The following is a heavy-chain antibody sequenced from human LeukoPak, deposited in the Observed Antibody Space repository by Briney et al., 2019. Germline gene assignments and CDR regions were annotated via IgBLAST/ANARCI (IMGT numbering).Heavy chain of an antibody. CDR3: ARVIVAGAPM. D-gene: IGHD1-26*01. CDR1: GYTFSNFG. V-gene: IGHV1-18*04. Sequence: ASVKVSCKASGYTFSNFGITWVRQAPGQGLEWMGWISAYSGNTNYAQKLHGRVTMTTDTSTSTAYMELRSLRSDDTAVYYCARVIVAGAPMWGQGTLVTVSS. J-gene: IGHJ4*02. CDR2: ISAYSGNT.